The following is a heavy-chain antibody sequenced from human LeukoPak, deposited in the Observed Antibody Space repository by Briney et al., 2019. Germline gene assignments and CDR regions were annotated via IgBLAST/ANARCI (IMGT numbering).Heavy chain of an antibody. Sequence: GESLKISCKGSGYSFTSYWIGWVRQMPGKGLEWMGIIYPGDSDTRYSPSFQGQVTISADKSISTAYLQWSSLKASDTAMYYCATNAYCSGGSCQWFQHWGQGTLVTVSS. V-gene: IGHV5-51*01. CDR3: ATNAYCSGGSCQWFQH. CDR1: GYSFTSYW. CDR2: IYPGDSDT. J-gene: IGHJ1*01. D-gene: IGHD2-15*01.